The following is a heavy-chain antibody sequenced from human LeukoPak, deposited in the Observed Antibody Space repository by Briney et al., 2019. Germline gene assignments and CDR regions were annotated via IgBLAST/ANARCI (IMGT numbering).Heavy chain of an antibody. CDR2: IIPIFGTA. J-gene: IGHJ4*02. Sequence: ASVKVSCKASGGTFSSYAISWVRQAPGQGLEWMGGIIPIFGTANYAQKFQGRVTITADESTSTAYMELSSLRSEDTAVYYCARLVGGYSYGQLMYYFDYWGQGTLVTVSS. V-gene: IGHV1-69*13. CDR1: GGTFSSYA. CDR3: ARLVGGYSYGQLMYYFDY. D-gene: IGHD5-18*01.